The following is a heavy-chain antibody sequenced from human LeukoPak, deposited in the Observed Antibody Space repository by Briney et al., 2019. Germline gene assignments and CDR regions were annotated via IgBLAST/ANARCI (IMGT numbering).Heavy chain of an antibody. J-gene: IGHJ4*02. Sequence: GGSLRLSCAASGFTFSSYSMNWVRQPPGKGLEWVSYIDSSSSTIFYADSVKGRFTISRDNAKNSLYLQMNSLRAEDTAVYYCARAYYYDSSGHHTTDSWGQGTLVTVSS. CDR3: ARAYYYDSSGHHTTDS. V-gene: IGHV3-48*01. CDR2: IDSSSSTI. D-gene: IGHD3-22*01. CDR1: GFTFSSYS.